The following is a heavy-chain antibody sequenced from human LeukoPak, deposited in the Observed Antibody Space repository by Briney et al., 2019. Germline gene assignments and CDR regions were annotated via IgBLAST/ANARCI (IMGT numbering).Heavy chain of an antibody. J-gene: IGHJ4*02. CDR3: ARVWGYSGYGYFDY. D-gene: IGHD5-12*01. CDR2: INPNSGGT. CDR1: GYTFTGYY. V-gene: IGHV1-2*02. Sequence: ASVKVSCKASGYTFTGYYMHWVRQAPGQGLEWMGWINPNSGGTNYAQKFQGRVTMNRDTSISTAYMELSRLRSDDTAVYYCARVWGYSGYGYFDYWGQGTLVTVSS.